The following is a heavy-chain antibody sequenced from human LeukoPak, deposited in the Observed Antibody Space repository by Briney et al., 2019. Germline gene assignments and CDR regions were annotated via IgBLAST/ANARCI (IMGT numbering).Heavy chain of an antibody. V-gene: IGHV3-23*01. D-gene: IGHD6-13*01. CDR1: GFTFSSYA. CDR2: ITGIGGST. Sequence: GGSLRLSCAASGFTFSSYAMSWVRQNPGKGLEWVSAITGIGGSTYYADSVKGRFTISRDNSKNTLYLQMNSLRAEDTAVYYCAKDREYSSSWFHPPSYGMDVWGQGTTVTVSS. CDR3: AKDREYSSSWFHPPSYGMDV. J-gene: IGHJ6*02.